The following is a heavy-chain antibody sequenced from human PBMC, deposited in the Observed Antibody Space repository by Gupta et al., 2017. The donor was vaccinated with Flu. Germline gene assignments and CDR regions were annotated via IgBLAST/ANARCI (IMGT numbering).Heavy chain of an antibody. Sequence: QVRLVQSGAEVKKTGSSVKVSFNTFGGTFSNYAFSWVRQAPGQGLEWMGGIIPVFGTTNYAPKFQGRVSITADESTRTAYMELSGLGSEDTAVYYCARLLDTVMVIPSPYYYYGMDVWGQGTTVTVSS. CDR2: IIPVFGTT. J-gene: IGHJ6*02. CDR1: GGTFSNYA. D-gene: IGHD5-18*01. V-gene: IGHV1-69*01. CDR3: ARLLDTVMVIPSPYYYYGMDV.